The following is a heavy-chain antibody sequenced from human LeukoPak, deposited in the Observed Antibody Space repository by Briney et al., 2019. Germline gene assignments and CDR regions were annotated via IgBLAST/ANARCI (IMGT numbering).Heavy chain of an antibody. CDR3: ARDAGNSGYGCDL. V-gene: IGHV3-23*01. J-gene: IGHJ5*02. Sequence: GGSLRLSCAASGFTFTRYAMSWVRQAPGKGLEWVSTISGSGGSTYYADSVKGRLTISRDNARNSLYLQMNNLRGEDTAIYYCARDAGNSGYGCDLWGQGTLVTVSS. CDR2: ISGSGGST. D-gene: IGHD5-12*01. CDR1: GFTFTRYA.